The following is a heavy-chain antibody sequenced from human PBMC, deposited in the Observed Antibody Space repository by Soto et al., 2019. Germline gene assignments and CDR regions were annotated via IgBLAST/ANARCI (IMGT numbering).Heavy chain of an antibody. CDR2: INPSGGST. J-gene: IGHJ4*02. V-gene: IGHV1-46*01. CDR3: ARAPSLVVAASFDY. D-gene: IGHD2-15*01. CDR1: GYTFTSYY. Sequence: QVQLVQSGAEVKKPGASVKVSCKASGYTFTSYYMHWVRQAPGQGLEWMGIINPSGGSTSYAQKFQGIVTMTRDTSASTVYMELSSLRSEDKAVYYCARAPSLVVAASFDYWGQGTLVTVSS.